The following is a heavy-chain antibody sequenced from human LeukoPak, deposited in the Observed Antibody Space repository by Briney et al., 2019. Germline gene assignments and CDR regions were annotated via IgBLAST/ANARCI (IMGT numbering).Heavy chain of an antibody. J-gene: IGHJ4*02. CDR3: ARGGRAAFDY. V-gene: IGHV3-53*01. CDR2: IYSGGST. CDR1: GFTFSNSA. Sequence: GGSLRLSCAASGFTFSNSAMSWVRQAPGKGLEWVSVIYSGGSTYYADSVKGRFTISRDNSKNTLYLQMNSLRAEGTAVCYCARGGRAAFDYWGQGTLVTVSS.